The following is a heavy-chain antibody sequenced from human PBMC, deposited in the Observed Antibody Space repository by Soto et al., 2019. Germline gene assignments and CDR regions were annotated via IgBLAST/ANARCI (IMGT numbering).Heavy chain of an antibody. CDR3: ARREVTYYYGSGSYYFDY. V-gene: IGHV5-51*01. Sequence: PGESLKISCKGSGYSFTSYWIGWVRQMPGKGLEWMGIIWPGDSDTTYSPSFQGQVTISADKSISTAYLQWSSLKASDTAMYYCARREVTYYYGSGSYYFDYWGQGTLVTVSS. D-gene: IGHD3-10*01. CDR1: GYSFTSYW. J-gene: IGHJ4*02. CDR2: IWPGDSDT.